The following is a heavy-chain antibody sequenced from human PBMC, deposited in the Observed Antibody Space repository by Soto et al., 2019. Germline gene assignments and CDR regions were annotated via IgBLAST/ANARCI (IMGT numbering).Heavy chain of an antibody. CDR2: IIPIFGTA. J-gene: IGHJ6*02. D-gene: IGHD2-15*01. CDR3: ARSQGGSSSLDIYYYYYYGMDV. V-gene: IGHV1-69*01. CDR1: GGTFSSYA. Sequence: SVKVSCKAPGGTFSSYAIRWVRQGPGQGLEWMGGIIPIFGTANYAQKFQGRVTITADESTSTGYMELSSLRSEDTAVYYCARSQGGSSSLDIYYYYYYGMDVWGQGTTVTVSS.